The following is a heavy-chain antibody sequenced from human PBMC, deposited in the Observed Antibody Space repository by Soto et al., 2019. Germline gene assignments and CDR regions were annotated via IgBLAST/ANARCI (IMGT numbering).Heavy chain of an antibody. CDR2: IYWDDDK. CDR1: GFSLSTSEVA. V-gene: IGHV2-5*02. J-gene: IGHJ4*02. D-gene: IGHD3-16*01. CDR3: AHLIELYVLFDY. Sequence: SGPTLVNPTHTLTLTCTFSGFSLSTSEVAVGWIRQPPGKALEWLALIYWDDDKRYSPTLNNRLTVTKDTSKNQEVLSMTNMDTVDTCTYFCAHLIELYVLFDYWGQGILVTVSS.